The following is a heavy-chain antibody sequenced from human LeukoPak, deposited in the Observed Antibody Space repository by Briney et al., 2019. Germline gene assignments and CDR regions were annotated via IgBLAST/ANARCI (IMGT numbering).Heavy chain of an antibody. D-gene: IGHD3-10*01. J-gene: IGHJ4*02. Sequence: GGSLRLSCAASGFTFSSYGMNWVRQAPGKGLEWVSSISSSSSYIYYADSVKGRFTISRDNAKNSLYLQMNSLRAEDTAVYYCARGGHYYGSGSYGDYWGQGTLVTVSS. CDR3: ARGGHYYGSGSYGDY. CDR1: GFTFSSYG. V-gene: IGHV3-21*01. CDR2: ISSSSSYI.